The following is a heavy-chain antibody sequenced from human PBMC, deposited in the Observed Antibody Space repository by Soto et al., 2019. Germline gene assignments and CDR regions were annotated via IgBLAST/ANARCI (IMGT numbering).Heavy chain of an antibody. Sequence: VGSLRLSCAGTGFTFSSYSMNWFRQAPVNGLEWVSFVSSSSSYIFYADSVKGRFTISRDNAKDSLHLQMNSLRAEDTAVYYCARGGGYYDTSGYNRDNFDMWGQGTMVTVSS. CDR1: GFTFSSYS. V-gene: IGHV3-21*01. CDR3: ARGGGYYDTSGYNRDNFDM. J-gene: IGHJ3*02. CDR2: VSSSSSYI. D-gene: IGHD3-22*01.